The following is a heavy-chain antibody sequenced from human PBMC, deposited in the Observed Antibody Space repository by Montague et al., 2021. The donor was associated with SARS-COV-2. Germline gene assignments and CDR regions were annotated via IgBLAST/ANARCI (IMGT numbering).Heavy chain of an antibody. CDR2: IYYTGST. CDR1: GGSMINNY. V-gene: IGHV4-59*01. CDR3: ARGGGRLQYSYYYGMDV. Sequence: SETLSPTRSVSGGSMINNYWSWIRQPPGKGLEWMGYIYYTGSTDYNPSLESRATLSIDTSKNEFSLKLTSVTAADTAVYYCARGGGRLQYSYYYGMDVWGQGTTVTVSS. J-gene: IGHJ6*02. D-gene: IGHD5-12*01.